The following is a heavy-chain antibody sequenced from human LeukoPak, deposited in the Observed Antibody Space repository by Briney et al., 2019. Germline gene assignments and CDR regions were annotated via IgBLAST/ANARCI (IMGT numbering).Heavy chain of an antibody. CDR2: ISYDGTNK. CDR3: ARGGVYTYGYLPLDY. Sequence: GGSLRLSCAASGFTFSNYAMHWVRQAPGKGLEWVAVISYDGTNKYYTDSVEGRFTISRDNSKNTLSLQMNSLRAEDTAVYYCARGGVYTYGYLPLDYWGQGTLVTVSS. CDR1: GFTFSNYA. D-gene: IGHD5-18*01. J-gene: IGHJ4*02. V-gene: IGHV3-30-3*01.